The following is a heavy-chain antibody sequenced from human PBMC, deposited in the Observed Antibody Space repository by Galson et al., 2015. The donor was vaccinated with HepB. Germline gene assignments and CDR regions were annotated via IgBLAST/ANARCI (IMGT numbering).Heavy chain of an antibody. CDR3: AREARGYSGYDTILYFDY. D-gene: IGHD5-12*01. J-gene: IGHJ4*02. Sequence: SVKVSCKASGGTFSSYTISWVRQAPGQGLEWMGRIIPILGIANYAQKFQGRVTITADKSTSTAYMELSSLRSEDTAVYYCAREARGYSGYDTILYFDYWGQGTLVTVSS. CDR2: IIPILGIA. CDR1: GGTFSSYT. V-gene: IGHV1-69*04.